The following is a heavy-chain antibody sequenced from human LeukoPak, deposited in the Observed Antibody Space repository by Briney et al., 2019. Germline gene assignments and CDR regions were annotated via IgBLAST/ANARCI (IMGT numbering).Heavy chain of an antibody. Sequence: PGGSLRLSCAASGFTFSSYSMNWVRQAPGKGLEWVSSISSSSSYIYYADSVKGRFTISRDNAKNSLYLQMNSLRAEDTAVYYCARVAQVSGTYYDFWSGYLRRESYWYFDLWGRGTLVTVSS. CDR2: ISSSSSYI. D-gene: IGHD3-3*01. CDR3: ARVAQVSGTYYDFWSGYLRRESYWYFDL. J-gene: IGHJ2*01. CDR1: GFTFSSYS. V-gene: IGHV3-21*01.